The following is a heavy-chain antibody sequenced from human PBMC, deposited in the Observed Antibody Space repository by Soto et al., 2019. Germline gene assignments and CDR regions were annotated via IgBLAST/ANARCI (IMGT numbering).Heavy chain of an antibody. CDR1: GFTFSSYT. D-gene: IGHD2-2*01. J-gene: IGHJ4*02. V-gene: IGHV3-48*01. CDR2: ITSSSSTI. Sequence: PGGSLRLSCAVSGFTFSSYTMNWVRQAPGKGLEWVSYITSSSSTIYYADSVKGRFTISRDNVKNSLYLQMNSLRAEDTALYYCARGKRFVNDYALDYWGQGTLVTVSS. CDR3: ARGKRFVNDYALDY.